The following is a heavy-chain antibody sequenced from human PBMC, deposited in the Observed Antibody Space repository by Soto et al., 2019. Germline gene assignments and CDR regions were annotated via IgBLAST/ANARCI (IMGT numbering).Heavy chain of an antibody. J-gene: IGHJ4*02. D-gene: IGHD3-22*01. V-gene: IGHV3-23*01. CDR3: ARGNYYYDSSGYYSLSDYFDY. Sequence: GGSLRLSCAASGFTFSSYAMSWVRQAPGKGLEWVSAISGSGGSTYYADSVKGRFTISRDNSKNTLYLQMNSLRAEDTAVYYCARGNYYYDSSGYYSLSDYFDYWGQGTLVTVSS. CDR2: ISGSGGST. CDR1: GFTFSSYA.